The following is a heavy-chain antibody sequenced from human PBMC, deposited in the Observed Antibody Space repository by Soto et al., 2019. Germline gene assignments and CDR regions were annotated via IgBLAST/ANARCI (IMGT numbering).Heavy chain of an antibody. V-gene: IGHV5-51*01. J-gene: IGHJ4*02. CDR3: ARTDGYEIEY. CDR2: IYPGDSDT. CDR1: GCSFFSYW. Sequence: PXESLKLSCKGSGCSFFSYWIGWVRQMPGKGLEWMGIIYPGDSDTRYSPSFQGQVTISADKSITTVYLQWSSLKASDTAMYYCARTDGYEIEYWGQGTLVTVSS. D-gene: IGHD5-12*01.